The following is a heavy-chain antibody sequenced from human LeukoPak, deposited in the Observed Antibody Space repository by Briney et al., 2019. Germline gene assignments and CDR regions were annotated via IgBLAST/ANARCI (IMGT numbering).Heavy chain of an antibody. D-gene: IGHD6-13*01. J-gene: IGHJ4*02. CDR3: ARGAIAAAGTWGSVDY. CDR1: GYSISSDYY. V-gene: IGHV4-38-2*01. CDR2: IYHSGGT. Sequence: PSETLSLTCGVSGYSISSDYYWGWIRQPPGKGLEWIGRIYHSGGTYYNPSLKSRVTISVDTSKNQFSLKLSSVTAADTAVYYCARGAIAAAGTWGSVDYWGQGTLVTVSS.